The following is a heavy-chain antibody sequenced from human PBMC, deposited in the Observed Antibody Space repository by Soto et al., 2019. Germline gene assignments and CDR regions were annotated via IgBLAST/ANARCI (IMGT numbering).Heavy chain of an antibody. CDR3: AKADDFWSGYHIYYYYGMDV. D-gene: IGHD3-3*01. Sequence: PGGSLRLSCAASGFTFSSYAMSWVRQAPGKGLEWVSGISGSGGRTYYADSVKGRFTISRDNSKHTLYPQMNSLRAEDTAVYYCAKADDFWSGYHIYYYYGMDVWGQGTTVTVSS. J-gene: IGHJ6*02. V-gene: IGHV3-23*01. CDR2: ISGSGGRT. CDR1: GFTFSSYA.